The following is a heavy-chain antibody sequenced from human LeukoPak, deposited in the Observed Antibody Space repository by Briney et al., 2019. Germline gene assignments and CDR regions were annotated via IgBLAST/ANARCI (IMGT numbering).Heavy chain of an antibody. Sequence: SETLSLTCTVSGGSVSSGSYYWGWIRQPPGKGLEWIGYIYYSGSANYNPSLKSRVTISVDTSKNQFSLKLSSVTAADTAVYYCARASIAARVLDYWGQGTLVTVSS. CDR1: GGSVSSGSYY. CDR2: IYYSGSA. J-gene: IGHJ4*02. V-gene: IGHV4-61*01. CDR3: ARASIAARVLDY. D-gene: IGHD6-6*01.